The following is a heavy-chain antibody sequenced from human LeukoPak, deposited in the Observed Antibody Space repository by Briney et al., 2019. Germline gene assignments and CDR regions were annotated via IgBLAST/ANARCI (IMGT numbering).Heavy chain of an antibody. Sequence: GGSLRLSCAASGFTFSDYEMNWVRQAPGKGLEWLSHISVSGTTIHYADSVKGRFTISRDNAKNSLYLQMNSLRAEDTAVYYCAKDRCSNGIGCYYYYMDVWGKGTTVTISS. V-gene: IGHV3-48*01. J-gene: IGHJ6*03. CDR1: GFTFSDYE. D-gene: IGHD2-8*01. CDR3: AKDRCSNGIGCYYYYMDV. CDR2: ISVSGTTI.